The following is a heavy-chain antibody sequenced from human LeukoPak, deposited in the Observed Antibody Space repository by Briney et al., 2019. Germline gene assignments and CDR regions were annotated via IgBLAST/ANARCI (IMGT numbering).Heavy chain of an antibody. CDR1: GGSISSGGYY. J-gene: IGHJ4*02. CDR2: IYHSGST. V-gene: IGHV4-30-2*01. D-gene: IGHD2-2*01. Sequence: SETLSLTCTVSGGSISSGGYYWSWIGQPPGKGLEWIGYIYHSGSTYYNPSLKSRVTISVDRSKNQFSLKLSSVTAADTAVYYCARDGTVPAASGRAYYFDYWGQGTLVTVSS. CDR3: ARDGTVPAASGRAYYFDY.